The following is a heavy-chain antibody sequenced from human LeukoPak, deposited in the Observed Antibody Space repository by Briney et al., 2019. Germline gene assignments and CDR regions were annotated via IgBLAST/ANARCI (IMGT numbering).Heavy chain of an antibody. CDR2: ISSGGHNI. J-gene: IGHJ6*01. Sequence: GGSLRLSCAASDFTFSRYSMNWFRQAPGEGLEWVSSISSGGHNIFYADPVKGRFTISRDNAKNSLYLQMNSLRVEDTAVYYCARHGDGFYHGMDVWGQGTTVTVSS. CDR3: ARHGDGFYHGMDV. CDR1: DFTFSRYS. D-gene: IGHD4-17*01. V-gene: IGHV3-21*01.